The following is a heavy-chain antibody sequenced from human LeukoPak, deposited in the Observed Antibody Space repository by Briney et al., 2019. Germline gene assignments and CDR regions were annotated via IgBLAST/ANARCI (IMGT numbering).Heavy chain of an antibody. D-gene: IGHD7-27*01. J-gene: IGHJ4*02. Sequence: PSETLSLTCTVSGGSISSGGYYWSWIRQPPGKGLEWIGYIYHSGSTYYNPSLKSRVTISVDRSKNQFSLKLSSVTAADTAVYYCARVPPYWGYFDYWGQGTLVTVSS. CDR1: GGSISSGGYY. CDR2: IYHSGST. CDR3: ARVPPYWGYFDY. V-gene: IGHV4-30-2*01.